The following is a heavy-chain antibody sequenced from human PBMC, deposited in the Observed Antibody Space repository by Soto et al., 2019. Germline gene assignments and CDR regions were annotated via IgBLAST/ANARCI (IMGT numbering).Heavy chain of an antibody. D-gene: IGHD5-18*01. J-gene: IGHJ6*02. V-gene: IGHV4-59*12. CDR1: GGSISSYY. CDR3: ARGVVAMALYYGMDV. Sequence: SETLPITCTVSGGSISSYYWSWIRQPPGKGLEWIGYIFYSGSTTYNPSLKSRVTISVDTSKKQFSLKLSSVTAADTAVYYCARGVVAMALYYGMDVWGQGTTVTVSS. CDR2: IFYSGST.